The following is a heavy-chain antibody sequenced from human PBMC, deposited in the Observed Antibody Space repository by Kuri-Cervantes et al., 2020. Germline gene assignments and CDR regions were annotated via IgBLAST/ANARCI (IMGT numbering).Heavy chain of an antibody. D-gene: IGHD6-19*01. Sequence: GESLKISCAASGFTFGSYSMNWVRQAPGKGLEWVSYISSSGSTIYYADSVKGRFTIPRDNAKNSLFLQMNSLRAEDTAVFYCARGSGWLPDYWGQGTLVTSPQ. CDR2: ISSSGSTI. CDR3: ARGSGWLPDY. CDR1: GFTFGSYS. J-gene: IGHJ4*02. V-gene: IGHV3-48*04.